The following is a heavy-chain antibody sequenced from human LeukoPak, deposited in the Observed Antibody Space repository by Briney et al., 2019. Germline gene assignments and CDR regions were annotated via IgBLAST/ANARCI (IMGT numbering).Heavy chain of an antibody. CDR1: NYTFTSYG. Sequence: ASVKVSCKASNYTFTSYGISWVRQASGQGLEWTAWINAYNGDTNYAQKFQGRVTLTTDTSTSTAYMELRSLRSDDTAVYYCARDGSGVWFDYWGQGTLVTVSS. CDR2: INAYNGDT. CDR3: ARDGSGVWFDY. J-gene: IGHJ4*02. V-gene: IGHV1-18*01. D-gene: IGHD3-10*01.